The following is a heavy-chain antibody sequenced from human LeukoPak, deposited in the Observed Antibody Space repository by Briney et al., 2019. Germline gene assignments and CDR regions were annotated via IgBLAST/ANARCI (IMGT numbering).Heavy chain of an antibody. Sequence: ASVKVSCKASGYTFTSYAMNWVRQAPGQGLEWMGIINPSGGSTSYAQKFQGRVTMTRDTSTSTVYMELSSLRSEDTAVYYCARTAGRTFDYWGQGTLVIVSS. V-gene: IGHV1-46*01. CDR3: ARTAGRTFDY. CDR1: GYTFTSYA. CDR2: INPSGGST. D-gene: IGHD6-6*01. J-gene: IGHJ4*02.